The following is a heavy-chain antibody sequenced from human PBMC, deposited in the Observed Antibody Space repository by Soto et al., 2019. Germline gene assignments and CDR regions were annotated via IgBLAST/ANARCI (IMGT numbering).Heavy chain of an antibody. CDR1: GFSFSSYA. V-gene: IGHV3-23*01. CDR3: AEGSIQYSASIDY. Sequence: EVELLESGGGLIHPGESLRLSCAASGFSFSSYAMIWVRQAPGKGLEWVSVMSASGGTSYFADSVKGRFSMSRDNSKNMFCLEMKSLRAEDTAIYFCAEGSIQYSASIDYWGQGTLVSVSS. D-gene: IGHD5-12*01. J-gene: IGHJ4*02. CDR2: MSASGGTS.